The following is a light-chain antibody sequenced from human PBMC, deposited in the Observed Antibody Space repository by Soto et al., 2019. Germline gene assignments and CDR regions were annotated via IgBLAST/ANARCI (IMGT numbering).Light chain of an antibody. CDR1: SSDIGGYDF. CDR2: EAN. V-gene: IGLV2-8*01. Sequence: QSALTQPPSASGSPGQSVTISCTGTSSDIGGYDFVSWYQQHPDKAPKLIIYEANKRPSGVPDRFSGSRSGNTASLTVSGLQAEDEADYYCSSFAVSHIVFGTGTKVTVL. CDR3: SSFAVSHIV. J-gene: IGLJ1*01.